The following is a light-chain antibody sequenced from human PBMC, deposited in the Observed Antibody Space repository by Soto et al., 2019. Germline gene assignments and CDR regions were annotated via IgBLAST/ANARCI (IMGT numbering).Light chain of an antibody. V-gene: IGKV3-20*01. CDR1: QSVSSY. CDR3: QQYGSSPYT. J-gene: IGKJ2*01. CDR2: DAS. Sequence: EIVLTQSPATLSLSPGERATLSCRASQSVSSYLAWYQHKPGQAPRLLIYDASNRATGIPARFSGSGSGTDFTLTISRLEPEDFAVYYCQQYGSSPYTFGQGTKLEIK.